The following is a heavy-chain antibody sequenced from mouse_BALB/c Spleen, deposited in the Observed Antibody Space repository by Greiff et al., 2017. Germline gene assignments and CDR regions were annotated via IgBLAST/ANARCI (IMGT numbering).Heavy chain of an antibody. Sequence: EVMLVESGGGLVQPGGSRKLSCAASGFTFSSFGMHWVRQAPEKGLEWVAYISSGSSTIYYADTVKGRFTISRDNPKNTLFLQMTSLRSEDTAMYYCAKEGASYGNYVLYAMDYWGQGTSVTVSS. V-gene: IGHV5-17*02. CDR3: AKEGASYGNYVLYAMDY. CDR1: GFTFSSFG. D-gene: IGHD2-10*01. CDR2: ISSGSSTI. J-gene: IGHJ4*01.